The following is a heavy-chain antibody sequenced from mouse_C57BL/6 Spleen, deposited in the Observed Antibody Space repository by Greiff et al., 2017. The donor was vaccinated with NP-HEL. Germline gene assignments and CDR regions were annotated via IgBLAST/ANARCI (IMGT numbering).Heavy chain of an antibody. CDR2: ISSGGDYI. J-gene: IGHJ1*03. CDR3: TRDYYYGSSPGWYFDV. Sequence: EVQVVESGEGLVKPGGSLKLSCAASGFTFSSYAMSWVRQTPEKRLEWVAYISSGGDYIYYADTVKGRFTISRDNARNTLYLQMSSLKSEDTAMYYCTRDYYYGSSPGWYFDVWGTGTTVTVSS. D-gene: IGHD1-1*01. V-gene: IGHV5-9-1*02. CDR1: GFTFSSYA.